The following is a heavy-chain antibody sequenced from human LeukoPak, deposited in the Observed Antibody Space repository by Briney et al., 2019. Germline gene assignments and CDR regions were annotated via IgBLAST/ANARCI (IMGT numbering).Heavy chain of an antibody. D-gene: IGHD4-17*01. J-gene: IGHJ4*02. CDR2: ISSSGSAI. CDR3: VRGGGLGEYGERYYFDY. Sequence: PGGPLRLSCAGSGFTFSTYEMNWVRQAPGKGLEWISYISSSGSAIYYADSVKGRFTISRDNAENSLYLQMNSLRGEDTSVYYCVRGGGLGEYGERYYFDYWGQGTLVTVSS. V-gene: IGHV3-48*03. CDR1: GFTFSTYE.